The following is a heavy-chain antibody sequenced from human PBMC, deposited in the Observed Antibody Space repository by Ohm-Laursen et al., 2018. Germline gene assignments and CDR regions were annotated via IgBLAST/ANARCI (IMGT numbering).Heavy chain of an antibody. V-gene: IGHV4-61*01. J-gene: IGHJ4*02. Sequence: TLSLTWAVSGGSVSSGSYYWTWIRQPPGKGLEWIGYISYSGRTDYNPSLKSRATISVDTSKNQFSLKLSSVTAADTAVYYCARDGGGSYYDYWSQGTLVTVSS. CDR3: ARDGGGSYYDY. CDR1: GGSVSSGSYY. D-gene: IGHD1-26*01. CDR2: ISYSGRT.